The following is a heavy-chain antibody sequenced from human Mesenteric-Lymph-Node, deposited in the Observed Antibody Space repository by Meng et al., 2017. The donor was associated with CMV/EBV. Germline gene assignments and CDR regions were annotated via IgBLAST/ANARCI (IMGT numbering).Heavy chain of an antibody. Sequence: GGSLRLSCAASGFTFSTYEMIWVRQAPGKGLECISYISIGGTSIYYADSVKGRFTISRDDAKNSLYLQMNSLRGEDTAVYYCARAYSGTYRVDYWGQGTLVTVSS. D-gene: IGHD1-26*01. V-gene: IGHV3-48*03. CDR1: GFTFSTYE. J-gene: IGHJ4*02. CDR3: ARAYSGTYRVDY. CDR2: ISIGGTSI.